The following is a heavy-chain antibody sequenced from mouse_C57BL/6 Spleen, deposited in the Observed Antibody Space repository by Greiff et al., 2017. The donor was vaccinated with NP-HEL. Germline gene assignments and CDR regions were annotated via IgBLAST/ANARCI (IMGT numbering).Heavy chain of an antibody. CDR3: ARSGYDYDGCAY. Sequence: QVQLQQPGAELVRPGSSVKLSCKASGYTFTSYWMHWVKQRPIQGLEWIGNIDPSDSETHYNQKFKDKATLTVDKSSSTAYMQLSSLSSEDSAVYYCARSGYDYDGCAYWGQGTLVTVSA. J-gene: IGHJ3*01. CDR2: IDPSDSET. V-gene: IGHV1-52*01. D-gene: IGHD2-4*01. CDR1: GYTFTSYW.